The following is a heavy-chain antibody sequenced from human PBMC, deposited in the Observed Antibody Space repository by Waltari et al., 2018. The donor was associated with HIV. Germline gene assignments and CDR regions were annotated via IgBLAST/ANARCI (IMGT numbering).Heavy chain of an antibody. D-gene: IGHD3-22*01. J-gene: IGHJ4*02. CDR3: ARGGEPWTEYYDSSGPPSPSFDY. Sequence: QVQLVESGGGLVKPGESMRLSCAASGFTFSDFYMTWIRQAPGKGLEWVSYISGSSDYTNYADSVKGRFTISRDNANNRLFLVMNSLSVDDTAIYYCARGGEPWTEYYDSSGPPSPSFDYWGQGTLLTISA. CDR2: ISGSSDYT. V-gene: IGHV3-11*05. CDR1: GFTFSDFY.